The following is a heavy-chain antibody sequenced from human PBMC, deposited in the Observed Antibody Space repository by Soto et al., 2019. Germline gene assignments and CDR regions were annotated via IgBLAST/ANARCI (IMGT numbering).Heavy chain of an antibody. CDR3: ARYLSHAYSTPRKGRYFAY. V-gene: IGHV4-31*03. CDR1: GGSISSGGYY. Sequence: PSETLSLTCTVSGGSISSGGYYWSWIRQHPGKGLEWIGYIYYSGSTYYNPSLKSRVTISVDTSKNQFSLKLSPVTAPDTAVYYCARYLSHAYSTPRKGRYFAYRGQGTLVPVSS. CDR2: IYYSGST. D-gene: IGHD4-4*01. J-gene: IGHJ4*02.